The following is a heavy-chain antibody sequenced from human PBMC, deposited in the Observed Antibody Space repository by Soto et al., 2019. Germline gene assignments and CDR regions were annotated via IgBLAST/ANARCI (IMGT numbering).Heavy chain of an antibody. V-gene: IGHV1-2*02. D-gene: IGHD3-10*01. CDR3: ARDGHGGFGGFDF. CDR1: AYTFIGYY. J-gene: IGHJ4*02. CDR2: INPNSGDT. Sequence: ASVKVSCKASAYTFIGYYVHWVRQAPGQGLEWMGWINPNSGDTNYVQKFQGRVTMTRETSISTAYMEVSRLTSDDTAVYYCARDGHGGFGGFDFWGQGTLVTVSS.